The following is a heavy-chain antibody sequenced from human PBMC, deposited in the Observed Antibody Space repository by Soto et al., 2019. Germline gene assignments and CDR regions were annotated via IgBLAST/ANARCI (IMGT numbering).Heavy chain of an antibody. CDR3: ATRLMTTVVTGFDY. Sequence: GGSLRLSCAASGFTFTNYAMSWVRQAPGKGLEWVSAISGGGGSTDYADSIKGRFTISRDNSKNTLYLQMNSLRAEDTALYYCATRLMTTVVTGFDYWGQGTLVTVSS. CDR1: GFTFTNYA. D-gene: IGHD4-17*01. J-gene: IGHJ4*02. CDR2: ISGGGGST. V-gene: IGHV3-23*01.